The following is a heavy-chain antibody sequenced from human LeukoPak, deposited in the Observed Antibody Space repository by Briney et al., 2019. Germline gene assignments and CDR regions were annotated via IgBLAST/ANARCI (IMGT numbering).Heavy chain of an antibody. D-gene: IGHD1-26*01. V-gene: IGHV1-46*01. CDR1: VYTFTSYY. CDR2: INPNGDST. J-gene: IGHJ4*02. Sequence: GSVKVSCTASVYTFTSYYMHWVRQAPAQGLEWVGIINPNGDSTSYAQTFQGRVTMTRDTSTSTVYMELGSQRSEYSAVYYCARDRSGSFGYYFDYWGQGTLVTVSS. CDR3: ARDRSGSFGYYFDY.